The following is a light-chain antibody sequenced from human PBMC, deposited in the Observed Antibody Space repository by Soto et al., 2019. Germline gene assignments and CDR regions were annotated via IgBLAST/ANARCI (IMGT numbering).Light chain of an antibody. J-gene: IGKJ1*01. CDR2: GVS. Sequence: EIVMTQAPATLSVSPRERAALSCRASQSGNTRLACDQQKHGQAPRLLIYGVSTRATGVPARFSGSGSGTEFTLTISSLQSEDFAVYYCQQYYNWPPWTFGQGTKVEIK. CDR1: QSGNTR. CDR3: QQYYNWPPWT. V-gene: IGKV3-15*01.